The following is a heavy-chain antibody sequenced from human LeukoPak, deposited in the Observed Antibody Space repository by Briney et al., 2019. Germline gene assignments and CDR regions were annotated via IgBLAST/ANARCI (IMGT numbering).Heavy chain of an antibody. J-gene: IGHJ4*02. CDR1: GFTFSTYS. CDR3: ATDGRSSGWYGFDY. D-gene: IGHD6-19*01. V-gene: IGHV3-21*01. Sequence: PGGSLRLSCAASGFTFSTYSMNWVRQAPGKGLVWVSSITSPVGHIYYADSLKGRITISRDNARSSLYLRMNSLRAEDTAVYYCATDGRSSGWYGFDYWGQGTLVTVSS. CDR2: ITSPVGHI.